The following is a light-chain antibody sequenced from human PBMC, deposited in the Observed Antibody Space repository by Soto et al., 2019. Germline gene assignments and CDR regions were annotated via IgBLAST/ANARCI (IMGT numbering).Light chain of an antibody. Sequence: DIQMTQSPSTLSASVGDRVTITCRASQSISSWLAWYQQKPGKAPKLLIYDASSLESGVPSRFSGSGSGTELTLNISSLKPDDFATYYCQQYNSYSRTFGQGTKVDIK. J-gene: IGKJ1*01. CDR2: DAS. CDR3: QQYNSYSRT. V-gene: IGKV1-5*01. CDR1: QSISSW.